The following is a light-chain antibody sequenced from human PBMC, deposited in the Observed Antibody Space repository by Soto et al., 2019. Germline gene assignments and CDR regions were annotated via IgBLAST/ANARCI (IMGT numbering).Light chain of an antibody. CDR3: QQYYNSPIT. V-gene: IGKV4-1*01. J-gene: IGKJ5*01. Sequence: IVMTQSPDSLAVSLGERATINCKSSQSILYSSNNKNYLAWYQQKPGQPPKLLIYWASTRDSGVPDRFSGSGSGADFSLTISSLQAEDVAVYFCQQYYNSPITFGQGTRLGIK. CDR2: WAS. CDR1: QSILYSSNNKNY.